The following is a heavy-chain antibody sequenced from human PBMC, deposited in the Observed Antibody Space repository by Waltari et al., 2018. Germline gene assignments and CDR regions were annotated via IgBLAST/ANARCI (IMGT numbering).Heavy chain of an antibody. CDR1: GYTFTGYY. V-gene: IGHV1-2*06. J-gene: IGHJ5*02. D-gene: IGHD2-21*01. CDR3: ARDSSVVVRNWFDP. CDR2: INPNSGGI. Sequence: QVQLVQSGAEVKKPGASVKVSCKASGYTFTGYYMHWVRQAPGQGLEWMGRINPNSGGINYAQKFQGRVTMTRDTSISTAYMELSRLRSDDTAVYYCARDSSVVVRNWFDPWGQGTLVTVSS.